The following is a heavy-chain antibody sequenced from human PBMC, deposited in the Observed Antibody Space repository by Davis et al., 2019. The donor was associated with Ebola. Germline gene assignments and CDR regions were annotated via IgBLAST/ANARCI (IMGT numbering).Heavy chain of an antibody. CDR3: ARDDNNPHFRRGMDV. Sequence: GESLKISCKGSGYSFTSYWIGWVRQMPGKGLEWMGIIYPGDSDTRYSPSFQGQVTISADKSISTAYLQWSSLKASDTAMYYCARDDNNPHFRRGMDVWGQGTTVTVSS. J-gene: IGHJ6*02. CDR2: IYPGDSDT. D-gene: IGHD1/OR15-1a*01. V-gene: IGHV5-51*01. CDR1: GYSFTSYW.